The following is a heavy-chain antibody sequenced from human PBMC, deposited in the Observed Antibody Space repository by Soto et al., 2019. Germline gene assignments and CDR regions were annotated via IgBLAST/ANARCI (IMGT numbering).Heavy chain of an antibody. Sequence: ASVKVSCKASGYTFTSYAMHWVRQAPGQRLEWMGWINAGNGNTKYSQKFQGRVTITRDTSASTAYMELSSLRSEDTAVYYCARGAYYYGSGSYAHYYYYYYGMDVWGQGTTVTVSS. CDR1: GYTFTSYA. D-gene: IGHD3-10*01. V-gene: IGHV1-3*01. J-gene: IGHJ6*02. CDR3: ARGAYYYGSGSYAHYYYYYYGMDV. CDR2: INAGNGNT.